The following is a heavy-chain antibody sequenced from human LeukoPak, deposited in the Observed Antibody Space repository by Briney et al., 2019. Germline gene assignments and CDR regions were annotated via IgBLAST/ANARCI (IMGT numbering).Heavy chain of an antibody. D-gene: IGHD3-10*01. V-gene: IGHV3-30*02. J-gene: IGHJ4*02. CDR3: AKGSGSIEV. CDR2: IRYDGSNK. CDR1: GFTFGGYL. Sequence: PGGSLRLSCTGSGFTFGGYLMSWVRQAPGKGLEWVAFIRYDGSNKYYADSVKGRFTISRDNSKNTLYLQMNSLRAEDTAVYYCAKGSGSIEVWGQGTLVTVS.